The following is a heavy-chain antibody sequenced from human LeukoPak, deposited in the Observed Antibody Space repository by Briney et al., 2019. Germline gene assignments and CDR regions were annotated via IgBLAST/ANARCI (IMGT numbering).Heavy chain of an antibody. J-gene: IGHJ4*02. CDR1: GGSFSGYY. CDR2: INHSGST. D-gene: IGHD6-13*01. V-gene: IGHV4-34*01. CDR3: ASRTPGYSGSWYGTVTTYYFDY. Sequence: SETLSLTCAVYGGSFSGYYWSWIRQPPGKGLEWIGEINHSGSTNYNPSLKSRVTISVDKSKNQFSLKLSSVTAADTAVYYCASRTPGYSGSWYGTVTTYYFDYWGQGTLVTVSS.